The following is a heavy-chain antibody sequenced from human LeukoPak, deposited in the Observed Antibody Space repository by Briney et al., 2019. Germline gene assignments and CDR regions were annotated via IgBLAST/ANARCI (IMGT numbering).Heavy chain of an antibody. CDR3: AKKRYYDSSGSNAMDY. D-gene: IGHD3-22*01. V-gene: IGHV3-21*04. CDR2: ISSSSSYI. J-gene: IGHJ4*02. Sequence: GGSLRLSCAASGLTFSSYSMNWVRQAPGKGLEWVSSISSSSSYIYYADSVKGRFTISRDNSKNTLYLQMNSLRAEDTAVYYCAKKRYYDSSGSNAMDYWGQGTLVTVSS. CDR1: GLTFSSYS.